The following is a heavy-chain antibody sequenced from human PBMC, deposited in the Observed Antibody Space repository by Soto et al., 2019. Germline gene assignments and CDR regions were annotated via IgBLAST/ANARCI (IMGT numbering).Heavy chain of an antibody. D-gene: IGHD3-10*01. J-gene: IGHJ4*02. CDR2: INHSGST. CDR1: GGSFSGYY. CDR3: ARSSYYGSGSYGRNDY. Sequence: SLTCAVYGGSFSGYYWSWIRQPPGKGLEWIGEINHSGSTNYNPSLKSRVTISVDTSKNQFSLKLSSVTAADTAVYYCARSSYYGSGSYGRNDYWGQGTLVTVSS. V-gene: IGHV4-34*01.